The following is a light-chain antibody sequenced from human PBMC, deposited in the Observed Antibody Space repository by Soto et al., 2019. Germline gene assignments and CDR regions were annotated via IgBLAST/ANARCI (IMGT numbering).Light chain of an antibody. J-gene: IGKJ1*01. CDR2: GAS. Sequence: EIVLTQSPGTLSLSPGERATLSCRASQSVSSSYLAWYQQKPGQAPRLLIYGASTRATGIPARFSGTGSGTEFTLTISSLQSEDFALYYCQQYNDWPLTFGQGTKGDIK. V-gene: IGKV3-15*01. CDR1: QSVSSSY. CDR3: QQYNDWPLT.